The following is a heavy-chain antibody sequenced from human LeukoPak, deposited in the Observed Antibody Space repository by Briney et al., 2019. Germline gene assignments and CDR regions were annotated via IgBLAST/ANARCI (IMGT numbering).Heavy chain of an antibody. CDR3: ARRGNSGYSLDY. CDR1: GFTVSNSY. Sequence: PGGSLRLSCAASGFTVSNSYMSWVRQAPGKGLEWVSVIYSGGSTYYADSVKGRFTISRGNSKNTLYLQMNGLRAEDTAMYYCARRGNSGYSLDYWGQGTLVTVSS. J-gene: IGHJ4*02. V-gene: IGHV3-53*01. D-gene: IGHD3-22*01. CDR2: IYSGGST.